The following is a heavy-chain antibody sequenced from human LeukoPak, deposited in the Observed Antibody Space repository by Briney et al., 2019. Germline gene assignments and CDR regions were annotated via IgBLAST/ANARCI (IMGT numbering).Heavy chain of an antibody. CDR2: INAGNGNT. J-gene: IGHJ6*02. D-gene: IGHD6-13*01. Sequence: ASVKLSCEASGYTFTSYAMHWVRQAPGQRLEWMGWINAGNGNTKYSQKFQGRVTITRDTSASTAYMELSSLRSEDTAVYYCARDLASSIAAAGTFYYGMDVWGQGTTVTVSS. V-gene: IGHV1-3*01. CDR3: ARDLASSIAAAGTFYYGMDV. CDR1: GYTFTSYA.